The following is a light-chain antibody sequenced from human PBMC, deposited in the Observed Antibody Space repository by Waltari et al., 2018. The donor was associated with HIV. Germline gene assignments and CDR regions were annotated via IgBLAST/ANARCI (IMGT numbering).Light chain of an antibody. CDR1: NIGSYS. CDR2: DDS. J-gene: IGLJ3*02. V-gene: IGLV3-21*02. Sequence: SYVLTQPPSVSVAPGQTARITCGGNNIGSYSVHWYQQKPGQAPVLVVHDDSDRPSGIPERFSGSNSGNTATLTISRVEAGDEADYYCQVWDSSSDHVVFGGVTKVTVL. CDR3: QVWDSSSDHVV.